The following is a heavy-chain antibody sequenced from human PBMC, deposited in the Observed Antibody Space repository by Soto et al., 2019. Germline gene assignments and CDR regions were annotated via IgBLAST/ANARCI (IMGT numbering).Heavy chain of an antibody. CDR1: GYSFAGYW. J-gene: IGHJ4*02. CDR2: IDPSDSQT. CDR3: AKDWATPVAARFFDS. Sequence: GESLKISCKGSGYSFAGYWITWVRQKPGKGLEWMGRIDPSDSQTYYSPSFRGHVTISVTKSITTVFLQWSSLRASDTAMYYCAKDWATPVAARFFDSWGQGTPVTVSS. V-gene: IGHV5-10-1*01. D-gene: IGHD6-19*01.